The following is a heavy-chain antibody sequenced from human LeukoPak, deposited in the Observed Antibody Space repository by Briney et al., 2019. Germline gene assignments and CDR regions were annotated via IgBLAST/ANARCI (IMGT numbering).Heavy chain of an antibody. CDR1: GPSVSSSSYY. CDR3: AKQSYGDHEYYYYMDV. J-gene: IGHJ6*03. D-gene: IGHD4-17*01. V-gene: IGHV4-39*01. CDR2: LYYSGTT. Sequence: SDTLSLTRSLSGPSVSSSSYYWDWIPQPPGKGLAWMGTLYYSGTTYSKPSLKSRVTISVDTSKNQFSLKLRSVTAADTAVYYCAKQSYGDHEYYYYMDVWGKGTTVSV.